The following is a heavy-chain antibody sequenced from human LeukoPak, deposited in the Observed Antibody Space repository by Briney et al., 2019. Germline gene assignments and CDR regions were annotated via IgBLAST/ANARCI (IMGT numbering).Heavy chain of an antibody. CDR1: GFTFSSYS. D-gene: IGHD4-17*01. J-gene: IGHJ6*03. CDR2: ISSSSSYI. CDR3: AREDDYGDYSYYYYYMDV. Sequence: GGSLRLSCAASGFTFSSYSMNWVRQAPGKGLEWVSFISSSSSYIYYADSVKGRFTISRDNAKNSLYLQMNSLRAEDTAVYYCAREDDYGDYSYYYYYMDVWGKGTTVTISS. V-gene: IGHV3-21*01.